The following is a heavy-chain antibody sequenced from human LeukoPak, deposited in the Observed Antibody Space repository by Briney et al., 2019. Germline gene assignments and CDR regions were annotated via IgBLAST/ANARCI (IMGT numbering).Heavy chain of an antibody. CDR1: GFTFSSYS. V-gene: IGHV3-21*01. Sequence: PGGSLRLSCAASGFTFSSYSMNWVRQAPGKGLEWVSSISSSSSYIYYADSVKGRFTISRDNAKNSLYLQMNSLRAEDTAVYYCARDPLHCSSTSCYLGRARAPFDPWGQGTLVTVSS. CDR3: ARDPLHCSSTSCYLGRARAPFDP. D-gene: IGHD2-2*01. CDR2: ISSSSSYI. J-gene: IGHJ5*02.